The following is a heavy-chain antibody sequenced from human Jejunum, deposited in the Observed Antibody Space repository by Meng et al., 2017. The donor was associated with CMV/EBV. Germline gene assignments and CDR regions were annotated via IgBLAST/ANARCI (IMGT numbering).Heavy chain of an antibody. J-gene: IGHJ4*02. CDR1: GGSISSYY. CDR3: ARDGVGSTGWFDLDY. D-gene: IGHD6-19*01. V-gene: IGHV4-59*01. CDR2: IYYSGNT. Sequence: SGGSISSYYWSWIRQPPGKGLEWIGYIYYSGNTNYNSSLKSRVTISVDTSKNQFFLKLRSVTAADTAVYFCARDGVGSTGWFDLDYWGRGTLVTVS.